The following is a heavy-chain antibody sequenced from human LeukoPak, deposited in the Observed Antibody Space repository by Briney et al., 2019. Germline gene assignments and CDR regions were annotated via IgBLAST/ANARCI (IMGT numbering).Heavy chain of an antibody. Sequence: SETLSLTCTVSGGSISSYYWTWIRQSPGRGLEWIGFIYYIGSTDFNPSLQSRVTMSLDTSKNQFSLTLRSVTAADTAVYFCAGDRTFWSGGSKYGMDVWGQGTTVTVSS. CDR2: IYYIGST. CDR1: GGSISSYY. CDR3: AGDRTFWSGGSKYGMDV. J-gene: IGHJ6*02. V-gene: IGHV4-59*13. D-gene: IGHD3-3*01.